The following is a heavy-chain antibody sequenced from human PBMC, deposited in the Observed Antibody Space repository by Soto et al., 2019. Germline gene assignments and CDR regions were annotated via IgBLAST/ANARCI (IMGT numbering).Heavy chain of an antibody. Sequence: SETLSLTCAVCGGSFSGYYCIWIRQPAGKGLEWIGEINHRGSTNYNPSLKSRVTISVDTSKNQFSLKLNSVTAADTAVYYCARVNAPYITWFREIYYFDYWDQGTLVTFSS. CDR1: GGSFSGYY. CDR2: INHRGST. D-gene: IGHD3-10*01. V-gene: IGHV4-34*01. J-gene: IGHJ4*02. CDR3: ARVNAPYITWFREIYYFDY.